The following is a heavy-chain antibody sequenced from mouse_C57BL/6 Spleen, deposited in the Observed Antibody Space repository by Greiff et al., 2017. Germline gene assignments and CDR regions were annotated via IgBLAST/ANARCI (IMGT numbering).Heavy chain of an antibody. J-gene: IGHJ2*01. V-gene: IGHV1-59*01. CDR3: ASSPIATVVANLDY. CDR1: GYTFTSYW. D-gene: IGHD1-1*01. CDR2: IDPSDSYT. Sequence: QVQLQQPGAELVRPGTSVQLSCKASGYTFTSYWMHWVKQRPGQGLEWIGVIDPSDSYTNYNQKFTGKATLTVDTSASTAYMQLSSLKSEDSAFYYFASSPIATVVANLDYWGQGTTLTVSS.